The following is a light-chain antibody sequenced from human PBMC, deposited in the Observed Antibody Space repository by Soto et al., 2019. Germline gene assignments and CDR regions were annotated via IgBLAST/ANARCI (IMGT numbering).Light chain of an antibody. Sequence: EIRMSHSPATLSVTTGERPTLACRASQRVSPNVAWYQQRPGQPPRLLIFGASTRATGIPGRLSGSGSGTEFTLTIRSLESEDFAVYYCQPYYIWPSFGQGTRLEIK. CDR2: GAS. CDR1: QRVSPN. V-gene: IGKV3-15*01. J-gene: IGKJ5*01. CDR3: QPYYIWPS.